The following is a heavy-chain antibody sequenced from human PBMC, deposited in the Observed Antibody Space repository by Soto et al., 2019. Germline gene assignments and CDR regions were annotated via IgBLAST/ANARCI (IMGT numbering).Heavy chain of an antibody. D-gene: IGHD2-2*01. CDR2: IDPRDSYT. CDR1: GYTFTTFW. J-gene: IGHJ5*02. CDR3: ERLYCSSSTCDSWFDP. Sequence: PGESLKISCTGFGYTFTTFWISWVRQMPGRGLEWMGRIDPRDSYTNYSPSFQGHVTISVDKSISTAYLQWGSLKASDTAMYYCERLYCSSSTCDSWFDPWGQGTLVTVSS. V-gene: IGHV5-10-1*01.